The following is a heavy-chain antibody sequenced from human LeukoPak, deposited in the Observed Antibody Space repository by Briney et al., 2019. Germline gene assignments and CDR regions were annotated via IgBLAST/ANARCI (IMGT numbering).Heavy chain of an antibody. J-gene: IGHJ4*02. V-gene: IGHV1-3*01. CDR1: GYTFTSYA. D-gene: IGHD5-18*01. CDR3: ARTVYSYGSPRFDY. Sequence: ASVKVSCKASGYTFTSYAMHWARQAPGQRLEWMGWVNAGNGNTKYSQKFQGRVTITRDTSASTAYMELSSLRSEDTAVYYCARTVYSYGSPRFDYWGQGTLVTVSS. CDR2: VNAGNGNT.